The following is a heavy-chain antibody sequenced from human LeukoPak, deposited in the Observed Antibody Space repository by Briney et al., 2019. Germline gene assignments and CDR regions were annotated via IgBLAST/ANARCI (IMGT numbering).Heavy chain of an antibody. CDR2: IKQDGTSK. J-gene: IGHJ1*01. CDR3: ARHGDYCFAQ. D-gene: IGHD2-21*01. V-gene: IGHV3-7*01. Sequence: GGSLRLSCAASGFTLSRSWMGWVRQAPGKGLEWVANIKQDGTSKYYEDSLKGRFTISRDNAKNSVYLQMNSVGADDTALYYCARHGDYCFAQRGPGTLVTVSS. CDR1: GFTLSRSW.